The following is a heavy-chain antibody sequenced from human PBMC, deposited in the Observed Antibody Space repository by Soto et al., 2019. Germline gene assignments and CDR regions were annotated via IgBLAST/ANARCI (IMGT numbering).Heavy chain of an antibody. V-gene: IGHV4-39*01. J-gene: IGHJ4*02. D-gene: IGHD5-12*01. Sequence: QLQLQESGPGLVKPSETLSLTCTVSGGSISSSSYYWGWIRQPPGKGLEWIGSIYYSGSTYYNPSLKSRVTISVDTSKNQFSLKLSSVTAADTAVYYCAIDSVEMATPLHYFDYWGQGTLVTVSS. CDR1: GGSISSSSYY. CDR3: AIDSVEMATPLHYFDY. CDR2: IYYSGST.